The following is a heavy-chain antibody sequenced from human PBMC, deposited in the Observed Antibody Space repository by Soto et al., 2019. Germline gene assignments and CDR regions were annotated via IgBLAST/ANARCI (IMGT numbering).Heavy chain of an antibody. Sequence: EVQLVESGGGLVQPGQSLRLSCAASEFIFSAYWMSWVRQAPGKGLEWVANIGQDGSDKYYVDSVKGRFTISRDNAKKSLFLQMSSVRAEDAAVYYCARSGSAGSVDYWGQGTLVTVSS. CDR2: IGQDGSDK. D-gene: IGHD6-13*01. V-gene: IGHV3-7*04. CDR1: EFIFSAYW. CDR3: ARSGSAGSVDY. J-gene: IGHJ4*02.